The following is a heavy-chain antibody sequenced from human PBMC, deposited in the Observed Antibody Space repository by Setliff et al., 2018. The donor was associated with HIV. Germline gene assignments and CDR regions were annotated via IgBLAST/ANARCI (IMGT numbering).Heavy chain of an antibody. CDR2: IYTSGSV. J-gene: IGHJ4*02. Sequence: SETLSLTCTVSGGSISSHYWSWIRQPPGKGLEWIGHIYTSGSVTSNPSLKSPLSISIDTSKNQFYLNLRSVTAADTAVYYCARGRVFCNGDSCYHLDYWGQGIPVTVSS. CDR3: ARGRVFCNGDSCYHLDY. V-gene: IGHV4-4*08. CDR1: GGSISSHY. D-gene: IGHD2-15*01.